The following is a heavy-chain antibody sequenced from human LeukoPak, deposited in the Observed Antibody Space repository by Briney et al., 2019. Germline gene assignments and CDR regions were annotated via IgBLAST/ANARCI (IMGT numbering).Heavy chain of an antibody. J-gene: IGHJ4*02. Sequence: PPETLSLTCTVSGGSISSGDYYWSWIRQPPGKGLEWIGYIYYSGSTYYNPSLKSRVTISVDTSKNQFSLKLSSVTAADTAVYYCARGYYYDSSGSFDYWGQGTLVTVSS. CDR1: GGSISSGDYY. V-gene: IGHV4-30-4*08. D-gene: IGHD3-22*01. CDR3: ARGYYYDSSGSFDY. CDR2: IYYSGST.